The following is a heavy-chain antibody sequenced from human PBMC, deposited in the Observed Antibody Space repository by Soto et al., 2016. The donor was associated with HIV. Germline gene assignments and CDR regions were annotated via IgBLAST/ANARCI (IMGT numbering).Heavy chain of an antibody. V-gene: IGHV3-64*01. Sequence: EVQLVESGGGLVQPGGSLRLSCAVSGFIFSNYSMHWVRQAPGKGLECVSTVASDGVYISYANSVRGRFTISRDNSKNTLYLQMGNLRADDTAVYYCASLWKVGTAKNFDYWARESWSPSPQ. CDR1: GFIFSNYS. J-gene: IGHJ4*02. CDR2: VASDGVYI. CDR3: ASLWKVGTAKNFDY. D-gene: IGHD1-26*01.